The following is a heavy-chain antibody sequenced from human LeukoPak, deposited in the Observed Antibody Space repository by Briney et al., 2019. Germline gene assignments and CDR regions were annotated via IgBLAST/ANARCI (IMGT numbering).Heavy chain of an antibody. J-gene: IGHJ5*02. V-gene: IGHV4-59*08. CDR3: ARRMYYYDSSGYGGYWLDP. CDR1: GGSISSYY. Sequence: PSETLSLTCTVSGGSISSYYWSWIRQPPGKGLEWIGYIYYSGSTNYKPSLKSRVTISVDTSTNQFSLRLSSVTAADTAVYYCARRMYYYDSSGYGGYWLDPWGQGTLVTVSS. CDR2: IYYSGST. D-gene: IGHD3-22*01.